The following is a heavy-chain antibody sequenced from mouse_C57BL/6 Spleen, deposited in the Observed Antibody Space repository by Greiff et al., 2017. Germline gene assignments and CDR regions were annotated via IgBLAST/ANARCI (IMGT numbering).Heavy chain of an antibody. D-gene: IGHD2-2*01. J-gene: IGHJ1*03. CDR2: ISYDGSN. CDR3: ESVEGYVGYFDV. V-gene: IGHV3-6*01. CDR1: GYSITSGYY. Sequence: ESGPGLVKPSPSLSLSCSVTGYSITSGYYWNWIRQFPGNKLEWISFISYDGSNNYNPPLKNRISITRDTSTNPFFLKLNYVTAEDTATDYCESVEGYVGYFDVWGTGTTVTVSS.